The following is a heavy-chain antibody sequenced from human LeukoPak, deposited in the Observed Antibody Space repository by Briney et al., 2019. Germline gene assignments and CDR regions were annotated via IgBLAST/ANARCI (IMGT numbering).Heavy chain of an antibody. D-gene: IGHD3-22*01. J-gene: IGHJ3*02. CDR3: TRAPGGYYDSSGYHPSRAFDI. CDR2: IQQDGSEK. CDR1: GFTFGDYG. Sequence: GGSLRLSCAASGFTFGDYGMGWVRQAPGKGLEWVANIQQDGSEKYYVDSGKGRFTISRDNAKNSLYLQMNSRRAEDTAVSYCTRAPGGYYDSSGYHPSRAFDIWGQGTMVTVSS. V-gene: IGHV3-7*01.